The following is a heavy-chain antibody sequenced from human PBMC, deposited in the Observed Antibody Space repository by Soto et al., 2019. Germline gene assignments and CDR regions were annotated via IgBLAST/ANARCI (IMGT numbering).Heavy chain of an antibody. CDR2: FDPEDGET. V-gene: IGHV1-24*01. CDR1: GYTLTELS. J-gene: IGHJ4*02. CDR3: ARDLAYCGGDCQGELADY. Sequence: GASVKVSCKVSGYTLTELSMHWVRQAPGKGLEWMGGFDPEDGETIYAQKFQGRVTMTEDTSTDTAYMELSSLRSEDTAVYYCARDLAYCGGDCQGELADYWGQGTLVTVSS. D-gene: IGHD2-21*02.